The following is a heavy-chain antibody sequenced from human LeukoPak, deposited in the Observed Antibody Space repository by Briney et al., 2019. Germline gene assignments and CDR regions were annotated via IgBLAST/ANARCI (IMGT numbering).Heavy chain of an antibody. J-gene: IGHJ4*02. CDR3: ARDRYLAAAGYFDY. CDR2: ISYDGSNK. CDR1: GFTFSSYA. V-gene: IGHV3-30*04. D-gene: IGHD6-13*01. Sequence: GGSLRLSCAASGFTFSSYAMHWVRQAPGKGLEWVAVISYDGSNKYYADSVKGRFTISRGNSKNTLYLQMNSLRAEDTAVYYCARDRYLAAAGYFDYWGQGTLVTVSS.